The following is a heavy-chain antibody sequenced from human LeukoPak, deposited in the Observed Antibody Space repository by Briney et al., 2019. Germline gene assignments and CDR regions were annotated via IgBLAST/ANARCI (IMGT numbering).Heavy chain of an antibody. V-gene: IGHV1-18*04. D-gene: IGHD1-26*01. J-gene: IGHJ5*02. Sequence: GASVKVSCKASGYTFTSYGISWVRQAPGQGLEWMGWISAYNGNTNYAQKLQGRVTMTTDTSASTAYMELSRLRSDDTAVYYCATWGSGSYLNWFDPWGQGTLVTVSS. CDR1: GYTFTSYG. CDR2: ISAYNGNT. CDR3: ATWGSGSYLNWFDP.